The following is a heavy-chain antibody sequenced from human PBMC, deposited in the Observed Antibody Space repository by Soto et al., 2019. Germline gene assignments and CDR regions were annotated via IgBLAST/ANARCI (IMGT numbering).Heavy chain of an antibody. CDR3: TRFSLWFGLYYYYGMDV. CDR1: GFTFGDYA. CDR2: IRSKAYGGTT. J-gene: IGHJ6*02. D-gene: IGHD3-10*01. V-gene: IGHV3-49*04. Sequence: PGGSLRLSCTASGFTFGDYAMSWVRQAPGKGLEWVGFIRSKAYGGTTEYAASVKGRFTISRDDSKSIAYLQMNSLKTEDTAVYYCTRFSLWFGLYYYYGMDVWGQGTTVTVSS.